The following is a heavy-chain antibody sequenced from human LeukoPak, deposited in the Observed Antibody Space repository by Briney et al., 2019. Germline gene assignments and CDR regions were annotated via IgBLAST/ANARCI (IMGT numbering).Heavy chain of an antibody. CDR3: ARGVESYGDYGY. Sequence: SETLSLTCTVSGGSISGSYWSWIRQPPGKGLEWIAYMYNSGSTNYNPSLKSRVTISIDTSKNQFSLKLSSLTAADTAIYYCARGVESYGDYGYWGQGILVSVSS. J-gene: IGHJ4*02. V-gene: IGHV4-59*01. D-gene: IGHD4-17*01. CDR2: MYNSGST. CDR1: GGSISGSY.